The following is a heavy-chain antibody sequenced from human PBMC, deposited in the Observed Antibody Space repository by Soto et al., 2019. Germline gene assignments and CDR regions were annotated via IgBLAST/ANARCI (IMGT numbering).Heavy chain of an antibody. CDR2: IVVGSGDT. CDR3: AADAVVVAATHCNY. D-gene: IGHD2-15*01. CDR1: GFTFTSSA. V-gene: IGHV1-58*01. J-gene: IGHJ4*02. Sequence: GASVKVSCKASGFTFTSSAVQWVRQARGQRLEWIGWIVVGSGDTSYAQKFQERVTITRDMSTSTAYMELSSLRSEDTAVYYCAADAVVVAATHCNYWGQGTLVTVSS.